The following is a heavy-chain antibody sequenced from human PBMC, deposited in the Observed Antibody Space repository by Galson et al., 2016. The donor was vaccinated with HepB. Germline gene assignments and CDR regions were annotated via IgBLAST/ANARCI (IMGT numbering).Heavy chain of an antibody. CDR1: GFTFRSYA. D-gene: IGHD2-8*01. J-gene: IGHJ4*02. V-gene: IGHV3-23*01. Sequence: SLRLSCAASGFTFRSYAASWVRQAPGKGLEWVSAISGSGGSTYYADSVKGRFTISRDNSKNTVYLQMNSLRAEDTAIYYCAKSMSRAGSLFDYWGQGTRVTVSS. CDR2: ISGSGGST. CDR3: AKSMSRAGSLFDY.